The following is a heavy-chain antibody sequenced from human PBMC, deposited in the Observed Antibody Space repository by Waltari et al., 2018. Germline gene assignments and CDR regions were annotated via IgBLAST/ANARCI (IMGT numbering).Heavy chain of an antibody. CDR1: GYTFPSSV. Sequence: QVQLVQSGAAVKKPGASVKVSCTASGYTFPSSVFNRLRPAPDQGLEWMGWTSAYNGNTNYAQKLQGRVTMTTDTSTSTAYMELRSLRSDDTAVYYCARDDMVRGVIIPEVFDYWGQGTLVTVSS. J-gene: IGHJ4*02. D-gene: IGHD3-10*01. V-gene: IGHV1-18*01. CDR3: ARDDMVRGVIIPEVFDY. CDR2: TSAYNGNT.